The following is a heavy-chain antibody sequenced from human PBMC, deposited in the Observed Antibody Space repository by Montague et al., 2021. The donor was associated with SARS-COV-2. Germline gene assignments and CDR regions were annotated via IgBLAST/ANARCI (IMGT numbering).Heavy chain of an antibody. J-gene: IGHJ4*02. CDR1: GDSVSSNSAA. Sequence: CAISGDSVSSNSAAWNWTRQSPSGGLERLGRTYYRSKWYTDYAPSVKTRITITPDTSNNQFSLHLNSVTPGDTAVYYCAREGTVPGPRGIYFDDWGQGTLVTVSS. D-gene: IGHD1-1*01. CDR3: AREGTVPGPRGIYFDD. CDR2: TYYRSKWYT. V-gene: IGHV6-1*01.